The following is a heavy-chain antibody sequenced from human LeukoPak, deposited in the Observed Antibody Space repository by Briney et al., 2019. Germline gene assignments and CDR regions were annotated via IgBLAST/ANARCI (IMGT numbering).Heavy chain of an antibody. D-gene: IGHD5-12*01. CDR2: IVPIFGTA. Sequence: ASVTVSCKASGGTFSSYAISWVRQAPRQGLEWMGGIVPIFGTANYAQKFQGRVTITADESTSIAYMELSSLRSEDTAVYYCARDNIGREYRGYSGYEHNYWGQGTLVTVSS. V-gene: IGHV1-69*01. J-gene: IGHJ4*02. CDR3: ARDNIGREYRGYSGYEHNY. CDR1: GGTFSSYA.